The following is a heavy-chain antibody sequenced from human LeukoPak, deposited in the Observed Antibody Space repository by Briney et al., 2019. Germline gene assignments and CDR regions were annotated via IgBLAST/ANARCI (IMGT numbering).Heavy chain of an antibody. D-gene: IGHD2-2*01. V-gene: IGHV4-59*01. CDR2: VFIFGST. CDR3: ALGDCSSTSCYVFDY. J-gene: IGHJ4*02. Sequence: LETLSLTCTVSGGYISSYYWSWIRQPPGKGLEWIGYVFIFGSTNYNPSLKTRVTISVDTSKNQFSLKLSSVTAADTAVYFCALGDCSSTSCYVFDYWGQGTLVTVSS. CDR1: GGYISSYY.